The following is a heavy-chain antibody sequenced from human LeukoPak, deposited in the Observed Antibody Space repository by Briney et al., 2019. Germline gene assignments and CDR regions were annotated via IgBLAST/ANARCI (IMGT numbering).Heavy chain of an antibody. CDR1: GGTFSSYT. CDR2: IIPILGIA. D-gene: IGHD2-15*01. J-gene: IGHJ6*02. V-gene: IGHV1-69*02. Sequence: SVTVSCKASGGTFSSYTISWVRQAPGQGLEWMGRIIPILGIANYAQKFQGRVTITADKSTSTAYMELSSLRSEDTAVYYCARAPGYCSGGSCYSGFYGMDVWGQGTTVTVSS. CDR3: ARAPGYCSGGSCYSGFYGMDV.